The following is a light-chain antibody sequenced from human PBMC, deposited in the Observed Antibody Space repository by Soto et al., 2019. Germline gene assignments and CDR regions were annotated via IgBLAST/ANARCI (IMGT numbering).Light chain of an antibody. Sequence: AIQMTQSPSSLSVSVGDRVTITCRASQGIRDELGWYQQKPGQAPSLLISAASRRHTGVPARFSGRGSGTDFTLTISRLEPEDFATYYCLQDYDSPRTFGQGTKVDIK. CDR3: LQDYDSPRT. CDR1: QGIRDE. CDR2: AAS. J-gene: IGKJ1*01. V-gene: IGKV1-6*01.